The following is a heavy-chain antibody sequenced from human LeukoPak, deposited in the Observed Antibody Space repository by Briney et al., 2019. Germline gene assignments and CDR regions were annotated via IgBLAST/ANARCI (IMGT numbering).Heavy chain of an antibody. D-gene: IGHD5-24*01. V-gene: IGHV4-39*07. CDR2: IYYSGST. J-gene: IGHJ4*02. CDR3: AGGRGYERWLQLNYFDY. CDR1: GGSISSSSYY. Sequence: PSETLSLTCTVSGGSISSSSYYWGWIRQPPGKGLEWIGSIYYSGSTYYNPSLKSRVTISVDTSKNQFSLKLSSVTAADTAVYYCAGGRGYERWLQLNYFDYWGQGTLVTVSS.